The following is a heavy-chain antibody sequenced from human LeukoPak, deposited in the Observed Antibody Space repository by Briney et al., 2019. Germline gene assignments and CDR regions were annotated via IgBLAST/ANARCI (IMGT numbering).Heavy chain of an antibody. CDR1: GYTLTELS. CDR2: FDYEDGES. D-gene: IGHD3-10*01. J-gene: IGHJ3*02. CDR3: ATARFGELLFEVDSFDI. Sequence: VCSVKVSCKVSGYTLTELSMHWVRQAPGKGLEWMGGFDYEDGESIYAQTFQGRVTMTEDTSTDTAYLALSSLRSEDTAVYYCATARFGELLFEVDSFDIWGQGTMVTVS. V-gene: IGHV1-24*01.